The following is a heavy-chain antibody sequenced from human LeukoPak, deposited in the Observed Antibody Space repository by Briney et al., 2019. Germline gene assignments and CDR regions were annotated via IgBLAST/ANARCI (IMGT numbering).Heavy chain of an antibody. V-gene: IGHV1-69*05. CDR3: AQTAPTYNWFDP. Sequence: SVKVSCKASGGTFSSYAISWVRQAPGQGLEWMGGIIPIFGTANYAQKFQGRVTITTDESTSTAYMELSSLRSEDTAVYYCAQTAPTYNWFDPWGQGTLVTVSS. D-gene: IGHD2-21*02. CDR2: IIPIFGTA. CDR1: GGTFSSYA. J-gene: IGHJ5*02.